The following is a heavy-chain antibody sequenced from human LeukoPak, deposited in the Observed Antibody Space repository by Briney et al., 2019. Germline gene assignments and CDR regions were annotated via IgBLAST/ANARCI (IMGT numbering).Heavy chain of an antibody. V-gene: IGHV4-34*01. Sequence: SETLSLTCAVYGGSFSGYHWSWIRQPPGKGLEWIGEINHSGSTNYNPSLKSRVTISVDTSKNQFSLKLSSVTAADTAVYYCARKSSWYFSPFDPWGQGTLVTVSS. CDR2: INHSGST. J-gene: IGHJ5*02. D-gene: IGHD6-13*01. CDR1: GGSFSGYH. CDR3: ARKSSWYFSPFDP.